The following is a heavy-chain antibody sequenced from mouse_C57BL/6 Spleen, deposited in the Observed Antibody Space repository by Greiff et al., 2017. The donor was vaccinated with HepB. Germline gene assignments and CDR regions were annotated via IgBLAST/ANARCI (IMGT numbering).Heavy chain of an antibody. V-gene: IGHV14-2*01. CDR1: GFNITDYY. CDR2: IDPEDGET. Sequence: VQLQQSGAELVKPGASVKLSCTASGFNITDYYMPWVKQRTEQGLEWIGRIDPEDGETKYAQKFQGKATITADTSSNTAYLQLSSLTSEDTAVYYCARDLYDGNFYAMDYWGKGTSVTVAS. D-gene: IGHD2-1*01. J-gene: IGHJ4*01. CDR3: ARDLYDGNFYAMDY.